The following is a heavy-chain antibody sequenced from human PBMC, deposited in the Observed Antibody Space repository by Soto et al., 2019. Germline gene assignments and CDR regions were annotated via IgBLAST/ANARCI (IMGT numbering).Heavy chain of an antibody. D-gene: IGHD3-3*01. Sequence: GASVKVSCKASGYTFTSYDINWVRQATGQGLEWMGWMNPNSGNTGYAQKFQGRVTMTRNTSISTAYMELSSLRSEVTAVYYCASIGYDPYYYYYMDVWGKGTTVTVSS. CDR3: ASIGYDPYYYYYMDV. J-gene: IGHJ6*03. CDR2: MNPNSGNT. V-gene: IGHV1-8*01. CDR1: GYTFTSYD.